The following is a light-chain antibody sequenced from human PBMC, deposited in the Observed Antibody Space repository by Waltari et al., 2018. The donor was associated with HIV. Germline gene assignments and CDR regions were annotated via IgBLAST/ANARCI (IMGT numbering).Light chain of an antibody. CDR2: QAR. J-gene: IGLJ2*01. Sequence: SYDLTQAPSLSVSPGKAAKILCSGFNLSNIYVSWYQQKPGQSPLLLIFQARKRPSGIPERFSGPSSGNTATLTISGTQSVDEADYFCQAWGNNTVVFGGGTKLTVL. CDR1: NLSNIY. CDR3: QAWGNNTVV. V-gene: IGLV3-1*01.